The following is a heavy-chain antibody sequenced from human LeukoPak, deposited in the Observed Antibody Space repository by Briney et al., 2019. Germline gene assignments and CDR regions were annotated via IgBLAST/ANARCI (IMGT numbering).Heavy chain of an antibody. CDR2: ISAYNGNT. Sequence: ASVKVSCKASGYTFTSYGISWVRQAPGQGLEWMGWISAYNGNTNYAQKLQGRVTMTTDTSTSTAYMELRSLRSDDTAVYYCARDPISYYDSSGYYWDLVVDYWGQGTLVTVSS. D-gene: IGHD3-22*01. V-gene: IGHV1-18*01. CDR1: GYTFTSYG. CDR3: ARDPISYYDSSGYYWDLVVDY. J-gene: IGHJ4*02.